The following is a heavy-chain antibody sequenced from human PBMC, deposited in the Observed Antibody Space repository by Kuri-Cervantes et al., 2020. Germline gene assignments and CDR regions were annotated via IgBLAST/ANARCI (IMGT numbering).Heavy chain of an antibody. CDR2: INHSGST. J-gene: IGHJ4*02. Sequence: SQTLSLTCAVFGGSFSGYYWNWTRQPPGRGLEWIGEINHSGSTNYNPSLKSRVTISVDTSKNQFSPNLSSVTAADTAVYYCAYRDYWGQGTLVTVSS. V-gene: IGHV4-34*01. CDR3: AYRDY. D-gene: IGHD2-15*01. CDR1: GGSFSGYY.